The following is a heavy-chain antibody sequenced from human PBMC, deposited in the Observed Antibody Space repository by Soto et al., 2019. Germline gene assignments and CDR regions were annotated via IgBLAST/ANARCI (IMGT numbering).Heavy chain of an antibody. Sequence: GGSLRLSCAASGFTFSSYAMHWVRQAPGKGLEYVSAISSNGGSTYYANSVKGRFTISRDNSKNTLYLQMDSLRAEDMAVYYCANADCSSTSCSGFYGMDVWGQGTTVTVSS. CDR1: GFTFSSYA. CDR3: ANADCSSTSCSGFYGMDV. J-gene: IGHJ6*02. D-gene: IGHD2-2*01. V-gene: IGHV3-64*01. CDR2: ISSNGGST.